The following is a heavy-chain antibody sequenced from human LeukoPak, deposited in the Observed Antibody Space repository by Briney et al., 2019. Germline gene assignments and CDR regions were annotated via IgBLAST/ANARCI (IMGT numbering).Heavy chain of an antibody. CDR1: GFTFSNYW. Sequence: GGSLRLSCEGSGFTFSNYWMGWVRQAPGEGLEWVANIKKDGSDKYYVASVKGRFTISRDNAKNLLYLQMNSLRVDDTAVYYCARVNSSSGFFDKWGQGTLVTVSS. V-gene: IGHV3-7*01. J-gene: IGHJ4*02. CDR3: ARVNSSSGFFDK. CDR2: IKKDGSDK. D-gene: IGHD6-6*01.